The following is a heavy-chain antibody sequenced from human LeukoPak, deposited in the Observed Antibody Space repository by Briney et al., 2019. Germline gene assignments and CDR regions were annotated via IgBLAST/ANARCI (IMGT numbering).Heavy chain of an antibody. D-gene: IGHD3-10*01. CDR2: MFSSGPT. Sequence: PGGSLRLSCAASGVNVSNNYMNWVRQAPGKGLEWVSVMFSSGPTYYADSVKGRFTISRDTSKNALYLQMNSLIAEDTAVYYCAISGLGFGEFRGLDYWGQGTLVTVSS. V-gene: IGHV3-53*01. J-gene: IGHJ4*02. CDR1: GVNVSNNY. CDR3: AISGLGFGEFRGLDY.